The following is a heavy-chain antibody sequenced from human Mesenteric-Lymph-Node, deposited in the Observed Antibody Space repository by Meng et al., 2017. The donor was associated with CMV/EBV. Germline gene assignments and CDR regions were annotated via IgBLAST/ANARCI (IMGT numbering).Heavy chain of an antibody. V-gene: IGHV3-30*04. CDR1: GFTLSKYA. CDR3: VRSLGYSAYPFDY. CDR2: ISYDGRNK. J-gene: IGHJ4*02. Sequence: LSLTCAASGFTLSKYAMHWVRQAPGKGLEWVAVISYDGRNKDYADSVKGRFTISRDNSKNTVYLQMNSLGAEDTAVYYCVRSLGYSAYPFDYWGQGALVTVSS. D-gene: IGHD3-16*01.